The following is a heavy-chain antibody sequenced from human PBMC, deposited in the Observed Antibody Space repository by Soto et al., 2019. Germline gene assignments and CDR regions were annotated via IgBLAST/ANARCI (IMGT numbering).Heavy chain of an antibody. CDR1: GFTFSTYA. J-gene: IGHJ4*02. CDR3: AKDRQPDGLWPFDH. Sequence: EVHLLESGGGLVQPGGSLRLSCAASGFTFSTYAMSWVRQAPGKGLEWVSGLFGNGGGISYADSVKGRFTISRDNSNNMLYLQMHSLRVEDTAVYYCAKDRQPDGLWPFDHWGQGTLVTVSS. D-gene: IGHD2-8*01. V-gene: IGHV3-23*01. CDR2: LFGNGGGI.